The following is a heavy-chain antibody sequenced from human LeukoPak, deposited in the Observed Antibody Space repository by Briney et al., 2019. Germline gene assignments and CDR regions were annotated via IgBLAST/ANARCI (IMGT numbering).Heavy chain of an antibody. J-gene: IGHJ4*02. CDR1: GFTVSSNY. D-gene: IGHD3-3*01. CDR3: ARGRSPYDFFDY. CDR2: ISSSSSYI. V-gene: IGHV3-21*01. Sequence: AGGSLRLSCAASGFTVSSNYMSWVRQAPGKGLEWVSSISSSSSYIYYADSVKGRFTISRDNAKNSLYLQMNSLRAEDTAVYYCARGRSPYDFFDYWGQGTLVTVSS.